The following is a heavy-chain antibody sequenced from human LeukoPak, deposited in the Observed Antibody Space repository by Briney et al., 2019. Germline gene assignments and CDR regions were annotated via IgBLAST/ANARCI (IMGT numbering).Heavy chain of an antibody. CDR1: GFTFDDYG. D-gene: IGHD2-8*01. Sequence: PGGSLRLSCAASGFTFDDYGMSWVRQAPGKGLEWVSGINWNGGSTGYADSVKGRFTISRDNAKNSLYLQMNSLRAEDTALYYCARNLYCTNGVCYYMDVWGKGTTVTVSS. CDR2: INWNGGST. J-gene: IGHJ6*03. V-gene: IGHV3-20*04. CDR3: ARNLYCTNGVCYYMDV.